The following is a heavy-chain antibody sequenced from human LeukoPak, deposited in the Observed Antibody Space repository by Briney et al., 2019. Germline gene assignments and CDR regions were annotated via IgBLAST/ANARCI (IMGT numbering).Heavy chain of an antibody. Sequence: ETLSLTCAVYGVSFSGYYWSWIRQPPGKGLEWIGEINHSGSTNYNPSLKSRVTISVDTSKNQFSLKLSSVTAADTAVYYCARALTYYYGSGSYPGLNWFDPWGQGTLVTVSS. D-gene: IGHD3-10*01. CDR2: INHSGST. J-gene: IGHJ5*02. CDR1: GVSFSGYY. CDR3: ARALTYYYGSGSYPGLNWFDP. V-gene: IGHV4-34*01.